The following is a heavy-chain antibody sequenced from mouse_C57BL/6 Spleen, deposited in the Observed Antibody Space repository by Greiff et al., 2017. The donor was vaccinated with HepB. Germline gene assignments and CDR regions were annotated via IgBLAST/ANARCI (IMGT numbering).Heavy chain of an antibody. CDR3: ARYYSNYVEGEYFDY. V-gene: IGHV7-3*01. CDR2: IRNKANGYTT. J-gene: IGHJ2*01. D-gene: IGHD2-5*01. Sequence: EVQGVESGGGLVQPGGSLSLSCAASGFTFTDYYMSWVRQPPGKALEWLGFIRNKANGYTTEYSASVKGRFTISRDNSQSILYLQMNALRAEDSATYYCARYYSNYVEGEYFDYWGQGTTLTVSS. CDR1: GFTFTDYY.